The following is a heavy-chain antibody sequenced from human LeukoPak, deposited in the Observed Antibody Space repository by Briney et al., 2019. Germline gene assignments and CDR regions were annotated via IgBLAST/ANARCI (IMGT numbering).Heavy chain of an antibody. CDR1: GFTFSSYS. J-gene: IGHJ6*02. Sequence: GGSLRLSCAASGFTFSSYSMNWVRQAPGKGLEWVSSISSSSSYIYYADSVKGRFTISRDNAKNSLYLQMNSLRAEDTAVYYCARDSGWHQLGYYYYGMDVWGQGTTVTVSS. V-gene: IGHV3-21*01. CDR3: ARDSGWHQLGYYYYGMDV. D-gene: IGHD6-25*01. CDR2: ISSSSSYI.